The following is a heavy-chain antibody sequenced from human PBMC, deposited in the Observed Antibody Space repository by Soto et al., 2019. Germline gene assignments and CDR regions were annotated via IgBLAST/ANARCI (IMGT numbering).Heavy chain of an antibody. Sequence: GWSLRLSCASSVFIFMNYAIHWVRQAPGKGLEWVAVISRDGSHKYYLDSVKGRFTISRDNSKDTVNLLMNSLRDDDSAMYYCARSRNSAVADSFDFWGQGTLVTSPQ. CDR3: ARSRNSAVADSFDF. CDR1: VFIFMNYA. J-gene: IGHJ4*02. CDR2: ISRDGSHK. D-gene: IGHD1-26*01. V-gene: IGHV3-30*04.